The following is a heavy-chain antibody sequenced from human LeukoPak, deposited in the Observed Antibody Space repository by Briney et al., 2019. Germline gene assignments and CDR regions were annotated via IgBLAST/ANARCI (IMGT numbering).Heavy chain of an antibody. V-gene: IGHV3-74*01. J-gene: IGHJ3*02. CDR2: ITSDGITT. D-gene: IGHD3-3*01. Sequence: GGSLRLACAASGFRFSRYWMHWVRQAPGQGLVWVSGITSDGITTNYADFVKGRFTISRDNAKNTLYLQVDSLRPDDTAVYYCARVASWSEAFDIWGQGTMVIASS. CDR1: GFRFSRYW. CDR3: ARVASWSEAFDI.